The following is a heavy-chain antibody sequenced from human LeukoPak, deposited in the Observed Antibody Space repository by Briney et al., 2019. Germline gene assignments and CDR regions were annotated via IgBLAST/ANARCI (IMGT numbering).Heavy chain of an antibody. D-gene: IGHD2-15*01. J-gene: IGHJ4*02. CDR3: ARGNYCSGGSCSVFYFDY. Sequence: PSETLSLTCTVSGGSISNYYWSWIPQSAGKRLEWIGRIYISGSTNYNPSLKSRVTMSVDTSKNQFSLKLSSVTAADTALYYCARGNYCSGGSCSVFYFDYWCQGTLVTVSS. CDR2: IYISGST. V-gene: IGHV4-4*07. CDR1: GGSISNYY.